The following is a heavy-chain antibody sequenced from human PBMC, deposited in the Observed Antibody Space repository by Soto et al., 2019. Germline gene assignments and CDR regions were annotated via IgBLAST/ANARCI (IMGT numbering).Heavy chain of an antibody. Sequence: VASVKVSCKASGYSFTGHYIHWVRQAPGQGLEWMGWINPNTGGTNSAQNLQGRVTMSRDTSVTTAYMDLSRLTSDDTAVYYCARDSYYDILTGYSRNAFDIWGQGTMVTVSS. CDR1: GYSFTGHY. D-gene: IGHD3-9*01. J-gene: IGHJ3*02. CDR2: INPNTGGT. CDR3: ARDSYYDILTGYSRNAFDI. V-gene: IGHV1-2*02.